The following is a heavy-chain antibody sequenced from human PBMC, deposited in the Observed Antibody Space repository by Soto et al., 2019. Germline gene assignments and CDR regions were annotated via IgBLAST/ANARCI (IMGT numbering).Heavy chain of an antibody. J-gene: IGHJ4*02. Sequence: EVQVLQSGGGLVPPGGSLRLSCAGSVFTFINTCMSWVRQAPGQGVEWVPAITGNGDTTYYADSVKGRFTISRDNSKSTLYLQMNCLRAEDTAVYYCAKIDGYFDYWGQGTLVTVSS. CDR1: VFTFINTC. CDR2: ITGNGDTT. D-gene: IGHD3-22*01. CDR3: AKIDGYFDY. V-gene: IGHV3-23*01.